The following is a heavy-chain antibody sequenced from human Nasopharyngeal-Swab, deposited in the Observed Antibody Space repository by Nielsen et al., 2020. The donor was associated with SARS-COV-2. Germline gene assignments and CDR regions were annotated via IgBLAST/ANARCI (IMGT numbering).Heavy chain of an antibody. D-gene: IGHD1-26*01. CDR1: GVSIGSSNYY. J-gene: IGHJ4*02. V-gene: IGHV4-39*01. CDR3: ARRTEYRASYYLGGYFDY. Sequence: SETLSLTCSVSGVSIGSSNYYWGWIRQPPGKGLEWIAGLYYSGFTYYNPSLKSRVTISVDTSKNQISLKLSSVTAADTAVYYCARRTEYRASYYLGGYFDYWGQGTLVTVSS. CDR2: LYYSGFT.